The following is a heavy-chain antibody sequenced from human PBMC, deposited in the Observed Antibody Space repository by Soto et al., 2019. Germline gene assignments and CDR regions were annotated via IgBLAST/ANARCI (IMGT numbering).Heavy chain of an antibody. Sequence: GASVKVSCKASGGTFSNYGINWVRQAPGQGLEWMGVIIPISGTPNYAQKFQGRVTITADESTSTAYMELRSLRSEDTAVYYCARDVDYCSGGTCYGLDYWGQGTQVTVSS. CDR3: ARDVDYCSGGTCYGLDY. J-gene: IGHJ4*02. V-gene: IGHV1-69*13. D-gene: IGHD2-15*01. CDR1: GGTFSNYG. CDR2: IIPISGTP.